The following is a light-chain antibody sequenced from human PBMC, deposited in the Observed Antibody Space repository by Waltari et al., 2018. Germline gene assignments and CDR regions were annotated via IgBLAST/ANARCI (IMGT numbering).Light chain of an antibody. CDR3: SSYAGSNTFV. Sequence: QAALTQPPSVSGSPGQSVTISCTGTSSDIGGYNYVSWYQQHPGKAPKLMIYDVSKRPSGVSDRFSGSKSGNTASLTISGLQAEDEADYYCSSYAGSNTFVFGSGTKVTVL. CDR1: SSDIGGYNY. V-gene: IGLV2-11*01. J-gene: IGLJ6*01. CDR2: DVS.